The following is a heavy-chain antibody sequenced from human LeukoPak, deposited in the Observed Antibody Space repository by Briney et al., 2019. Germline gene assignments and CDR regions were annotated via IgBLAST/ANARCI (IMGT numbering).Heavy chain of an antibody. CDR1: GYTFTNYW. V-gene: IGHV5-51*01. CDR2: IYPGDSET. D-gene: IGHD3-10*01. CDR3: ARHGSGSYYSWFDP. J-gene: IGHJ5*02. Sequence: GESLKISCKGSGYTFTNYWIGWVRQMPGKGLEWMGIIYPGDSETRYSPSFQGQVTISADKSISTAYLQWSSLKASDTATYYCARHGSGSYYSWFDPWGQGTLVTVSS.